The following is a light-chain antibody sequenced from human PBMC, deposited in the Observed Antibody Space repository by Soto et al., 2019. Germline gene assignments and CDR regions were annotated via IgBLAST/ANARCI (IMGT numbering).Light chain of an antibody. V-gene: IGKV1-39*01. CDR1: QSISSY. CDR2: AAS. CDR3: QQSYSTLGA. J-gene: IGKJ1*01. Sequence: DIQMTQSPSSLSASVGDRVTITCRASQSISSYLNWYQQKPGKAPKLLISAASTLQSGVPSRFSGSGSGTDFTLTISSLQPEDFGTYYCQQSYSTLGAFGQGTEVDIK.